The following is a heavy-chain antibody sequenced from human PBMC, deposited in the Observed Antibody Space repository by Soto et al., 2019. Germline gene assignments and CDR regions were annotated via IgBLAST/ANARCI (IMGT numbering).Heavy chain of an antibody. CDR1: GYTFSNYA. CDR2: ISSYNSNNGDT. Sequence: ASVKVSCKPSGYTFSNYAISWVRRAPGQGLEWMGWISSYNSNNGDTKSAQMLQGRVTMTIDTSATTAYMELRSLRSDDTAVYYCARAELERGEVGYFGMDVWGQGTTVTVSS. CDR3: ARAELERGEVGYFGMDV. D-gene: IGHD1-1*01. J-gene: IGHJ6*02. V-gene: IGHV1-18*04.